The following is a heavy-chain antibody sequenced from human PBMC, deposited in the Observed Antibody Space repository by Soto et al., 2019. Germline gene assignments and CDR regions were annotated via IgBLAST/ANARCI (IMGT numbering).Heavy chain of an antibody. Sequence: GGSLRLSCAASGFTFSSYAMSWVRQAPGKGLEWVSAISGSGGSTYYADSVKGRFTISRDNSKNTLYLQMNSLRAEDPAVYYCAKWWVAGGGSTADFDYWGQGTLVTVSS. V-gene: IGHV3-23*01. D-gene: IGHD2-15*01. J-gene: IGHJ4*02. CDR1: GFTFSSYA. CDR3: AKWWVAGGGSTADFDY. CDR2: ISGSGGST.